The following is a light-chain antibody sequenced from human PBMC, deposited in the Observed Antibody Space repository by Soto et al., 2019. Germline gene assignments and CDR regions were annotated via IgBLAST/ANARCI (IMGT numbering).Light chain of an antibody. CDR3: QQRNIWPPVT. CDR2: SAS. CDR1: QSVTSSY. Sequence: EIVLTQSPGTLSLSPGERATLSYRASQSVTSSYLAWYQQKPGQAPRLLISSASSRATGIPDRFNGSGSGTDFTLTISSLEPEDSAIYYCQQRNIWPPVTFGQGTRLEI. J-gene: IGKJ5*01. V-gene: IGKV3D-20*02.